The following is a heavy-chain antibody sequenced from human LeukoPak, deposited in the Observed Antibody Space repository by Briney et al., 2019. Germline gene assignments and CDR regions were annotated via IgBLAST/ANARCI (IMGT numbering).Heavy chain of an antibody. CDR2: ISAYNGNT. J-gene: IGHJ6*02. CDR1: GYTFTSYG. D-gene: IGHD3-10*01. V-gene: IGHV1-18*01. Sequence: ASVTVSCKASGYTFTSYGISWVRQAPGQGLEWMGWISAYNGNTNYAQKLQGRVTMTTDTSTSTAYMELRSLRSDDTAVYYCAKGSGSYSPYYYGMDVWGQGTTVTVSS. CDR3: AKGSGSYSPYYYGMDV.